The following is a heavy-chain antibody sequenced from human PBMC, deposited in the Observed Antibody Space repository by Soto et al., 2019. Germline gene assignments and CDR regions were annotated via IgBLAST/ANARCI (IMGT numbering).Heavy chain of an antibody. CDR3: AAYSGSYGDAFDI. CDR1: GGSISSSNW. D-gene: IGHD1-26*01. J-gene: IGHJ3*02. V-gene: IGHV4-4*02. CDR2: IYHSGST. Sequence: QVQLQESGPGLVKPSGTLSLTCAVSGGSISSSNWWSWVRQPPGKGLEWIGEIYHSGSTNYNPSLKSGVPKSVDKSKNQFPLKLSSVTAADTAVYYCAAYSGSYGDAFDIWGQGTMVTVSS.